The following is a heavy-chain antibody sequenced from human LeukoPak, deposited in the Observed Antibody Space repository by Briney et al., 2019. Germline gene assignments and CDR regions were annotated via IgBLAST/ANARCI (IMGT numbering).Heavy chain of an antibody. V-gene: IGHV5-51*01. D-gene: IGHD5-12*01. Sequence: GESLKISCKGSGYSFTSYWIGWARQMPGKGLEWMGIIYPGDSDTRYSPSFQGQVTISADKSISTAYLQWSSLKASDTAMYYCARHRISDYDSGVSWCDPWGQGTLVTVSS. CDR1: GYSFTSYW. J-gene: IGHJ5*02. CDR3: ARHRISDYDSGVSWCDP. CDR2: IYPGDSDT.